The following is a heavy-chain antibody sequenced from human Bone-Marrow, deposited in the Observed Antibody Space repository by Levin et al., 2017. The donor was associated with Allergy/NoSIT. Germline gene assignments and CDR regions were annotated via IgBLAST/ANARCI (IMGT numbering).Heavy chain of an antibody. Sequence: ASVKVSCKASGGTFSSYAISWVRQAPGQGLEWMGGIIPIFGTANYAQKFQGRVTITADKSTSTAYMELSSLRSEDTAVYYCATIYCTGGVCYHPPPARGYSGYELNYWGQGTLVTVSS. CDR2: IIPIFGTA. J-gene: IGHJ4*02. CDR3: ATIYCTGGVCYHPPPARGYSGYELNY. V-gene: IGHV1-69*06. CDR1: GGTFSSYA. D-gene: IGHD2-8*02.